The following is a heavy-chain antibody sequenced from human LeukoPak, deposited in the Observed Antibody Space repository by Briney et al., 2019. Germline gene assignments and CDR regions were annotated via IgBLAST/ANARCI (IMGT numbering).Heavy chain of an antibody. CDR3: AKDFRIGYSAHFDY. CDR2: ISSSGGGT. J-gene: IGHJ4*02. D-gene: IGHD2-21*01. V-gene: IGHV3-23*01. CDR1: GFTFNNYA. Sequence: PGGSLRLSCAASGFTFNNYAVNWVRQAPGKGLEWVSAISSSGGGTYYADSVKGRFTISRDNSKNTLYLQMNSLRVEDTAVYYCAKDFRIGYSAHFDYWGQGALVTVSS.